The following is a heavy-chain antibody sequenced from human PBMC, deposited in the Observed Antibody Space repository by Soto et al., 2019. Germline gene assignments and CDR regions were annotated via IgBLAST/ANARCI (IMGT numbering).Heavy chain of an antibody. CDR2: IYYSGST. CDR1: GGSIGGYY. J-gene: IGHJ6*02. Sequence: SETLSLTCTVSGGSIGGYYGSWIRQPPGKGLEWIGYIYYSGSTNYNPSLKSRVTISVDTSKNQFSLKLSSVTAADTAVYYCARSDGSGYYYYGMDVWGQGTTVTVSS. V-gene: IGHV4-59*01. D-gene: IGHD3-10*01. CDR3: ARSDGSGYYYYGMDV.